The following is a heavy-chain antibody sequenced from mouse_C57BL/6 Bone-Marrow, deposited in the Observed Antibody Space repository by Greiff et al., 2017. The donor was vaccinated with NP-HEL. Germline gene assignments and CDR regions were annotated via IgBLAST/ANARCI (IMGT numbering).Heavy chain of an antibody. CDR1: GFTFSNYW. V-gene: IGHV6-3*01. J-gene: IGHJ4*01. CDR3: TGLSNYNYAMDY. CDR2: IRLKSDNYAT. Sequence: EVKLMESGGGLVQPGGSMKLSCVASGFTFSNYWMNWVRQSPEKGLEWVAQIRLKSDNYATHYAESVKGRFTISRDDSKSSVYLQMNNLRAEDTGIYYCTGLSNYNYAMDYWGQGTSVTVSS. D-gene: IGHD2-5*01.